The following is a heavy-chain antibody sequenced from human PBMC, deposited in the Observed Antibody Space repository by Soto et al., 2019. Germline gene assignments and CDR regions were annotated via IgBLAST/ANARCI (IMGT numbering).Heavy chain of an antibody. V-gene: IGHV4-59*01. CDR2: IYYTGST. J-gene: IGHJ4*02. CDR3: ARDSPGSSFFDS. Sequence: PSETLSLTCTVSGGSISGYFWSWIRQPPEKELEWIGYIYYTGSTNYNPSLKSRVTMSLDTSKNQFSLKLSSVTAADTAVYYCARDSPGSSFFDSWVQGTLVT. CDR1: GGSISGYF. D-gene: IGHD2-2*01.